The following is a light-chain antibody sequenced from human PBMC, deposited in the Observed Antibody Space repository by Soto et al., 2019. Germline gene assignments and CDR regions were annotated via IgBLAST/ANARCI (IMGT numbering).Light chain of an antibody. V-gene: IGKV3D-15*01. Sequence: EIVMTQSPATLSVSPGERATLSCRASQSVDSNLAWYQQKPGQAPRFLIFGASTRATAIPARFSGGGSGTEFALTISSLQSEDFAVYYCQQYNDWPGTFGGGTKVEIK. J-gene: IGKJ4*01. CDR3: QQYNDWPGT. CDR2: GAS. CDR1: QSVDSN.